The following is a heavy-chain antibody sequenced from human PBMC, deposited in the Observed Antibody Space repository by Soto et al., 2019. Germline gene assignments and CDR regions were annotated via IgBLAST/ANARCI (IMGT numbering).Heavy chain of an antibody. J-gene: IGHJ4*02. CDR2: IYSGGST. D-gene: IGHD3-22*01. V-gene: IGHV3-53*01. Sequence: GGSLRLSCAASGFTVSSNYMSWVRQAPGKGLEWVSVIYSGGSTYYADSVKGRFTISRDNSKNTLYLQMNSLRAEDTAVYYCAINYYDSSGGFDYCGQGTLVTVSS. CDR1: GFTVSSNY. CDR3: AINYYDSSGGFDY.